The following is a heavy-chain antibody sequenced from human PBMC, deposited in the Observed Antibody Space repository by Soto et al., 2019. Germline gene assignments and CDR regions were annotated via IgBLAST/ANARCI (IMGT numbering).Heavy chain of an antibody. CDR1: GFPFSSYA. Sequence: EVQLLESGGGLAQPGGSLRVSCAASGFPFSSYAMSWVRHAPDKGLEWVSAVGFRGDTTYYADSVKGRFTISRDNSKNTLYLQMNCLRAEDTAVYYCTRKFSSSSFYFDYWGQGALVTVSS. CDR2: VGFRGDTT. J-gene: IGHJ4*02. CDR3: TRKFSSSSFYFDY. V-gene: IGHV3-23*01. D-gene: IGHD6-6*01.